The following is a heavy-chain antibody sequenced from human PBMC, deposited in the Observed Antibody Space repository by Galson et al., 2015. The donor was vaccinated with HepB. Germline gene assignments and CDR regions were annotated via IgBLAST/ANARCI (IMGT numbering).Heavy chain of an antibody. CDR3: VKVQYLNPLPGYCSSTSCKPYYYMDV. CDR2: ISSNGGST. CDR1: GFTFSSYA. Sequence: SLRLSCAAYGFTFSSYAMHWVRQAPGKGLEYVSAISSNGGSTYYADSVKGRFTISRDNSKNTLYLQMSSLRAEDTAVYYCVKVQYLNPLPGYCSSTSCKPYYYMDVWGKGTTVTVSS. V-gene: IGHV3-64D*06. J-gene: IGHJ6*03. D-gene: IGHD2-2*01.